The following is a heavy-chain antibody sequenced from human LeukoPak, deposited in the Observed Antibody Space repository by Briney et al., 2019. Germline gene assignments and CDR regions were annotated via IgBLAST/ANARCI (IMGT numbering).Heavy chain of an antibody. D-gene: IGHD1-26*01. V-gene: IGHV4-59*08. J-gene: IGHJ3*02. CDR3: ARPAYRGSYYDAFDI. Sequence: PSETLSLTCTVSGGSISSYYWSWIRQPPGKGLEWIGYIYYSGSTYYNPSLKSRVTISVDTSKNKFSLKLNSVTAADTAVYYCARPAYRGSYYDAFDIWGQGTMVTVSS. CDR1: GGSISSYY. CDR2: IYYSGST.